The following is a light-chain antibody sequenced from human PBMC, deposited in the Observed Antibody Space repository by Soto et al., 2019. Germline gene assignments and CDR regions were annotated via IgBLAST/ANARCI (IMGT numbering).Light chain of an antibody. Sequence: EIVLTQSPVTLSLSPGESATLSCRASQSISSYLAWYQQKPGQSPRLLIYDASNRAAGIPARFSGSGSGTDFTLTISSLEPEDFAVYYCQQRSSWPPFTFGPGTKVDIK. CDR3: QQRSSWPPFT. CDR2: DAS. CDR1: QSISSY. V-gene: IGKV3-11*01. J-gene: IGKJ3*01.